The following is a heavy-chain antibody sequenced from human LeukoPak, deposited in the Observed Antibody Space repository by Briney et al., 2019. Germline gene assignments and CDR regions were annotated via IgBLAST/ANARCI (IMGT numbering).Heavy chain of an antibody. CDR1: GGSISSYY. D-gene: IGHD3-22*01. Sequence: SETLSLTCTVSGGSISSYYWSWIRQPAGKGLEWIGRIYTSGSTNYNPSLKSRVTISLDTSKNQFSLSMTSVTAADTAVYFCATTWYYDSRGYLFDDWGHGTLVTASS. CDR2: IYTSGST. V-gene: IGHV4-4*07. CDR3: ATTWYYDSRGYLFDD. J-gene: IGHJ4*01.